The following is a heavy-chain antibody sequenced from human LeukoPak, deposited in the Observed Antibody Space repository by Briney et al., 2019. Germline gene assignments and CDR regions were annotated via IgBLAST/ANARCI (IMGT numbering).Heavy chain of an antibody. CDR3: ARDQLYDSSPSDAFDL. CDR1: GFTVSSND. CDR2: IYSGGGT. V-gene: IGHV3-66*01. D-gene: IGHD3-22*01. Sequence: GGSLRLSCAASGFTVSSNDMSWVRQAPGKGLEWVSVIYSGGGTNYADSVKGGFTISRDNPKNTVYLQMNSLRAEDTAVYYCARDQLYDSSPSDAFDLWGQGTMVTVSS. J-gene: IGHJ3*01.